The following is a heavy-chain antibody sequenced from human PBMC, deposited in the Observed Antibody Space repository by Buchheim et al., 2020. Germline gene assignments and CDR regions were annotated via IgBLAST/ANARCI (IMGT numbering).Heavy chain of an antibody. CDR3: ASSYYYDSSGYAHDAFDI. Sequence: QVQLQESGPGLVKPSETLSLTCTVSGGSISSYYWSWIRQPPGKGLEWIGFIYYSGSTNYNPSLTRRVTIPVDTSKNQFSLTLSSVTAADTAVYYCASSYYYDSSGYAHDAFDIWGQGT. V-gene: IGHV4-59*01. J-gene: IGHJ3*02. CDR1: GGSISSYY. CDR2: IYYSGST. D-gene: IGHD3-22*01.